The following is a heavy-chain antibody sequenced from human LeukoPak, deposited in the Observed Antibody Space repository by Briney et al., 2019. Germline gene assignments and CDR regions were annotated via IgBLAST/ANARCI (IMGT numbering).Heavy chain of an antibody. CDR2: ISGSGGST. Sequence: PGGSLRLSCTASGFTFSSYAMSWVRQAPGKGLEWVSAISGSGGSTYYADSVKGRFTISRDNSKNTLYLQMNSLRAEGTAVYYCAKDPDRYFDFDYWGQGTLVTVSP. CDR3: AKDPDRYFDFDY. D-gene: IGHD3-9*01. J-gene: IGHJ4*02. V-gene: IGHV3-23*01. CDR1: GFTFSSYA.